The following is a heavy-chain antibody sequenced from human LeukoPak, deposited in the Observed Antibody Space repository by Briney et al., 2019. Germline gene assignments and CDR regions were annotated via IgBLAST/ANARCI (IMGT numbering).Heavy chain of an antibody. Sequence: GGSLRLSFAAPGLTFDDYAMHWVPQAPGKGLGRVSGISWYSGIIGYAHSVKGRFTISSDNAKNSLYLQMNSLRAEGTAVYYCAKGGYDILPGYPPPPVPIYYYGMDVWGQGTTVTVSS. D-gene: IGHD3-9*01. J-gene: IGHJ6*02. CDR2: ISWYSGII. CDR3: AKGGYDILPGYPPPPVPIYYYGMDV. V-gene: IGHV3-9*01. CDR1: GLTFDDYA.